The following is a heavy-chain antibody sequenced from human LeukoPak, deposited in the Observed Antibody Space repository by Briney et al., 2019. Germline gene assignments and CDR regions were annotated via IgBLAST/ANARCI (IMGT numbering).Heavy chain of an antibody. J-gene: IGHJ6*02. CDR3: ARVQPPPTVVTPRYYYYGMDV. CDR1: GFTFSSYG. CDR2: ISYDGSNK. D-gene: IGHD4-23*01. V-gene: IGHV3-30*03. Sequence: GGSPRLSCAASGFTFSSYGMHWVRQAPGKGLEWVAVISYDGSNKYYADSVKGRFTISRDNAKNSLYLQMNRLRDEDTAVYYCARVQPPPTVVTPRYYYYGMDVWGQGSTVTVSS.